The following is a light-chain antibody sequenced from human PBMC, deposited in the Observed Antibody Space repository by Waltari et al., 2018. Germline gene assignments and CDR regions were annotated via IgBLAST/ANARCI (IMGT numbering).Light chain of an antibody. CDR1: IANLGTNY. J-gene: IGLJ3*02. CDR3: ASWDDSLSVGV. CDR2: RNN. V-gene: IGLV1-47*01. Sequence: QPVLTQPPSASGTPGQRATLSCSGSIANLGTNYVYWYQQFPGTAPKLLIQRNNQRPSGVPDRFSGSKSGTSASLAISGLRSEDEADYYCASWDDSLSVGVFGGGTKLTVL.